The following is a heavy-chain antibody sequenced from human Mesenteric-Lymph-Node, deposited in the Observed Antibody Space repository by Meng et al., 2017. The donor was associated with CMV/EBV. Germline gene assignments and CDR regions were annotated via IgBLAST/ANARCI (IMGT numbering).Heavy chain of an antibody. V-gene: IGHV3-9*02. Sequence: GGSLRPSCAVSEFTSGAHAMHWVRQAPGKGLAWVSGIFLQIVISDYSDSVRGRFTISRDIAKRSLYLEMSRLGPEVSAVYSCGIDINPGGLDVWGQGTTVTVSS. CDR3: GIDINPGGLDV. J-gene: IGHJ6*02. CDR2: IFLQIVIS. CDR1: EFTSGAHA.